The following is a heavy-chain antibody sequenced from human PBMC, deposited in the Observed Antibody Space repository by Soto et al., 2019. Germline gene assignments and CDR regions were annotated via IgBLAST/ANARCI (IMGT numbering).Heavy chain of an antibody. CDR1: GGSISSGGYY. Sequence: SETLSLTCTVSGGSISSGGYYWSWIRQHPGKGLEWIGYIYYSGSTYYNPSLKSRVTISVDTSKNQFSLKLSSVTAADTAVYYCARADKYATDAFDIWGQGTMVTVSS. J-gene: IGHJ3*02. CDR3: ARADKYATDAFDI. D-gene: IGHD2-8*01. CDR2: IYYSGST. V-gene: IGHV4-31*03.